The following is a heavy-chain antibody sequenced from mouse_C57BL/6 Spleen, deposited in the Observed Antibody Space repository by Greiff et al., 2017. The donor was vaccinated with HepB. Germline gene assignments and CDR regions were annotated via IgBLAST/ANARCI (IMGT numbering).Heavy chain of an antibody. J-gene: IGHJ2*01. CDR3: ARSDGYYVSDY. Sequence: QVHVKQPGTELVKPGASVKLSCKASGYTFTSYWMHWVKQRPGQGLEWIGNINPSNGGTNYNEKFKSKATLTVDKSSSTAYMQLSSLTSEDSAVYYCARSDGYYVSDYWGQGTTLTVSS. V-gene: IGHV1-53*01. CDR2: INPSNGGT. CDR1: GYTFTSYW. D-gene: IGHD2-3*01.